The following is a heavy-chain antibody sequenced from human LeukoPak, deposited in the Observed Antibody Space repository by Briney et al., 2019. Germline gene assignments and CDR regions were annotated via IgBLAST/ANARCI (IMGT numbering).Heavy chain of an antibody. CDR1: GYSFTSHV. J-gene: IGHJ5*02. V-gene: IGHV1-3*01. Sequence: ASVKVSCKASGYSFTSHVMHWVRQAPGQRLEWMGWINAGNGNTKYSQKLQDRLTITRDTSASTAYMELSSLRSEDTAVYYCARDPSSSGWYNWFDPWGQGTLVTVSS. CDR2: INAGNGNT. CDR3: ARDPSSSGWYNWFDP. D-gene: IGHD6-19*01.